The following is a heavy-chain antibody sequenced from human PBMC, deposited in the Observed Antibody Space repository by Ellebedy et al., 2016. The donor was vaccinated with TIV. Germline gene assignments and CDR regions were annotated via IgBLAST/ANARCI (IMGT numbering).Heavy chain of an antibody. J-gene: IGHJ4*02. V-gene: IGHV3-53*01. Sequence: PGGSLRLSCAASGFTVSNNYISWVRQAPGTGLEWVSVIYSGGSTYYADSVKGGFTISRDNSKNTVYLQMNSLRAEDTAVEDFARGVVTGQWGQGTMVTVSS. CDR1: GFTVSNNY. D-gene: IGHD4-23*01. CDR3: ARGVVTGQ. CDR2: IYSGGST.